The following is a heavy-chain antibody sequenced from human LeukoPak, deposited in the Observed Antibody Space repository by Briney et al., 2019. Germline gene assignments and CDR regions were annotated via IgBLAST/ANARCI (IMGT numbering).Heavy chain of an antibody. CDR2: IFFRGTT. CDR3: ARVTGYMIEDYFDY. D-gene: IGHD3-22*01. J-gene: IGHJ4*02. CDR1: GGSISSYY. V-gene: IGHV4-59*13. Sequence: SETLSLTCTVSGGSISSYYWSWIRQSPGKGLEWIGYIFFRGTTYYNPSFQSRVTISVDTSKSHFSLKLSSVTAADTAVYYCARVTGYMIEDYFDYWGQGTLVTVSS.